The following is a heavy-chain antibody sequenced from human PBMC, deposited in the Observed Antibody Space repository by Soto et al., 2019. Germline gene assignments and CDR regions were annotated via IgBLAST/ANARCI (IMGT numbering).Heavy chain of an antibody. D-gene: IGHD5-18*01. CDR2: ITHSGST. J-gene: IGHJ5*02. Sequence: SETLSLTCAVYGGSFSGYYWSWIRQPPGKGLEWIGDITHSGSTNYNPSLKSRVTISVDTSKNQFSLKLSSVTAADTAVYYCASSLWLGWFDPWGQGTLVTVSS. CDR1: GGSFSGYY. V-gene: IGHV4-34*01. CDR3: ASSLWLGWFDP.